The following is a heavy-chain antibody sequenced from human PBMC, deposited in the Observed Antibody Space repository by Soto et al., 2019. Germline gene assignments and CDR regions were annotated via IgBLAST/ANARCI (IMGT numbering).Heavy chain of an antibody. D-gene: IGHD1-26*01. CDR2: ISAHNGNT. CDR3: ASSREGGSGRYFDY. J-gene: IGHJ4*02. Sequence: QVQLVQSGAAVRKPGASVTVSCKASGYTFTSYGLTWVRQAPGQGLEWMGWISAHNGNTNYAQKLQGRVTMTTDTSTSTAYMELRSLRSDDTAVYYCASSREGGSGRYFDYWGQGTLVTVSS. CDR1: GYTFTSYG. V-gene: IGHV1-18*01.